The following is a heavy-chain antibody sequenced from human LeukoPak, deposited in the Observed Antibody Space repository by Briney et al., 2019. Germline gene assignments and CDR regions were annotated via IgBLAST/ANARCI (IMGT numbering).Heavy chain of an antibody. Sequence: GGSLRLSCAASGLPPKLHWMGWVRHPPGKGLEWVANIKEDGSDRNYVDSVRGLFTISRDNAKSSLFLQMSSLRAEDTAVYYCTRDSVWGQGTLVTVSS. J-gene: IGHJ4*02. V-gene: IGHV3-7*01. CDR3: TRDSV. CDR1: GLPPKLHW. CDR2: IKEDGSDR.